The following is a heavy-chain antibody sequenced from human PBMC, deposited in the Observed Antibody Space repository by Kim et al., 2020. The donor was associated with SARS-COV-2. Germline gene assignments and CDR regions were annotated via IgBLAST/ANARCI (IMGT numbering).Heavy chain of an antibody. J-gene: IGHJ4*02. Sequence: SETLSLTCTVSGGSISSYYWSWIRQPPGKGLEWIGYIYYSGSTNYNPSLKSRVTISVDTSKNQFSLKLSSVTAADTAVYYCARFTYDILTGYYFDYWGQG. D-gene: IGHD3-9*01. V-gene: IGHV4-59*01. CDR2: IYYSGST. CDR1: GGSISSYY. CDR3: ARFTYDILTGYYFDY.